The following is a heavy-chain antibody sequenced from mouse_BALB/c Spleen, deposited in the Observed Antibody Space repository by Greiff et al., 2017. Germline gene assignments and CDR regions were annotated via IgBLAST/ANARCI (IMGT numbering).Heavy chain of an antibody. D-gene: IGHD2-4*01. Sequence: QVQLQQSGAELMKPGASVKISCKATGYTFSSYWIEWVKQRPGHGLEWIGEILPGSGSTNYNEKFKGKATFTADTSSNTAYMQLSSLTSEDSAVYYCARSHDYDGYAMDYWGQGTSVTVSS. V-gene: IGHV1-9*01. CDR1: GYTFSSYW. CDR2: ILPGSGST. J-gene: IGHJ4*01. CDR3: ARSHDYDGYAMDY.